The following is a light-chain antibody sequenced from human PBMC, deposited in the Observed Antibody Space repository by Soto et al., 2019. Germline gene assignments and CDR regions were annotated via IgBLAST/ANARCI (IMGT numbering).Light chain of an antibody. CDR3: CSYAGSGRV. Sequence: QSVLNQPAAGSGSTGQSITIYCTETSSDVGSYNLVSWYQQHPGKAPKLMIYEVSKRPSGVSNRFSGSKSGNTASLTISGLQAEDEADYYCCSYAGSGRVFGTGTKVTVL. V-gene: IGLV2-23*02. CDR1: SSDVGSYNL. J-gene: IGLJ1*01. CDR2: EVS.